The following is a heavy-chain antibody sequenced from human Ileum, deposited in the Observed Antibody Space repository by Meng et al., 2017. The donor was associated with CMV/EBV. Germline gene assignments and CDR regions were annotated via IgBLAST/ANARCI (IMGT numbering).Heavy chain of an antibody. CDR3: AREGPTDWGRALDY. CDR2: IYTSGST. V-gene: IGHV4-61*02. J-gene: IGHJ4*02. D-gene: IGHD7-27*01. Sequence: HESGPGLVKPSQTLSPTCSVSGGPISSGNYYWSWIRQPAGKGLEWIGRIYTSGSTNYNSSLKSRVTMSVDTSKNQFSMKLNSVTAADTAVYYCAREGPTDWGRALDYWGQGTLVTVSS. CDR1: GGPISSGNYY.